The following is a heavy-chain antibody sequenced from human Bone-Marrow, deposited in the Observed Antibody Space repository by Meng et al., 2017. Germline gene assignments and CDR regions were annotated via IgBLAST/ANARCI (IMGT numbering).Heavy chain of an antibody. V-gene: IGHV4-30-4*08. CDR2: IYYTGTT. Sequence: QVQLQESGPGLVKPSQTLSLTCNGSGGSISSGDYYWSWIRQPPGKGLEWIGYIYYTGTTYYNPSLKSRLTISVDTSKNQFSLNLTSVTAADTAVYYCARDTDFWSASNWFDPWGPGTLVTVSS. J-gene: IGHJ5*02. CDR1: GGSISSGDYY. CDR3: ARDTDFWSASNWFDP. D-gene: IGHD3-3*01.